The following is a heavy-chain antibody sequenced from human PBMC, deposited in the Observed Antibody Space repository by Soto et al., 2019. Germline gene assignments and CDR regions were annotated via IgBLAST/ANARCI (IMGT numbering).Heavy chain of an antibody. Sequence: PSETLSLTCTVSGDSIKSADYLWTWIRQPPGEGLEYIGYIYYTGTISYKPSLQSRAAISLDTSKNQFSLKLTSATATDTAVYYCARGRRGGRGSIIEVDYWGQGTLVT. CDR2: IYYTGTI. V-gene: IGHV4-30-4*01. J-gene: IGHJ4*02. CDR1: GDSIKSADYL. CDR3: ARGRRGGRGSIIEVDY. D-gene: IGHD2-15*01.